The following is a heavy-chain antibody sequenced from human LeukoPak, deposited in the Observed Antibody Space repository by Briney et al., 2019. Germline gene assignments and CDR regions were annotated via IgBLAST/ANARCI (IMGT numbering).Heavy chain of an antibody. Sequence: GGALRLSCAASGFTFSSYDMHWVRQATGKGLEWVSAISAAGDTYYLDSVKGRFTISRENAKNSLYLQMNSLRAGDTAVYYCVALGDRIYWGQGTLVTVSS. CDR2: ISAAGDT. D-gene: IGHD2-21*02. J-gene: IGHJ4*02. CDR1: GFTFSSYD. CDR3: VALGDRIY. V-gene: IGHV3-13*01.